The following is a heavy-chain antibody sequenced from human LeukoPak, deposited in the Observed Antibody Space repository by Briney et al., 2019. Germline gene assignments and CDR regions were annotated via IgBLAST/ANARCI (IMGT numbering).Heavy chain of an antibody. CDR2: VNPYSGNT. V-gene: IGHV1-8*01. J-gene: IGHJ4*02. D-gene: IGHD2-2*02. CDR3: ARGDPCCVSASCYNY. Sequence: ASVKVSCKTSGYSFTSFDVNCVRQATAQGLEWMGWVNPYSGNTGVEKRFLRRVTMTRDYSTSTAYMELTNLTSDDTGVYYCARGDPCCVSASCYNYWGQGTLLTVSS. CDR1: GYSFTSFD.